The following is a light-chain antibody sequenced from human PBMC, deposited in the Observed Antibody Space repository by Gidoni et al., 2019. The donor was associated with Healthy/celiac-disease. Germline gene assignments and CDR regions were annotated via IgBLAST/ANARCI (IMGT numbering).Light chain of an antibody. J-gene: IGKJ2*01. CDR2: DAS. CDR3: QQRSNWPHMYT. V-gene: IGKV3-11*01. Sequence: EIVLTQSPATLSLSPVERATLSCRASQSVSIYLAWYQQKPGPAPRLLIYDASNRATGIPARFSGSGSGTDFTITISSLEPEDFAVYYCQQRSNWPHMYTFGQGTKLEIK. CDR1: QSVSIY.